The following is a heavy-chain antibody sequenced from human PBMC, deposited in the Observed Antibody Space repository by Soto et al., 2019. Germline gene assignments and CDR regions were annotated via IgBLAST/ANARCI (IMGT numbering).Heavy chain of an antibody. Sequence: GGSLRLSCAASGFTFSSYAMSWVRQAPGKGLEWVSAISGSGGSTYYADSVKGRFTISRDNSKNTLYLQMNSLRAEDTAVYYCAKARTDYDILTGYYSDCFDYWGQGTLVTV. CDR1: GFTFSSYA. J-gene: IGHJ4*02. CDR3: AKARTDYDILTGYYSDCFDY. V-gene: IGHV3-23*01. CDR2: ISGSGGST. D-gene: IGHD3-9*01.